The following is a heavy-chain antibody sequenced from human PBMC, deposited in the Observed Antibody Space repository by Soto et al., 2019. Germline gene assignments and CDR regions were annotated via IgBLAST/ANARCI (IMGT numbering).Heavy chain of an antibody. Sequence: GESLKISCQGSGYTFTNYWIGWVRQMPEKGLEWMGIIYPGDSDTKYNPSFQGQVTISADKSITTTYLQWSSLKASDTAIYYCAASIFYYGMDVWGQGTTVTVSS. CDR3: AASIFYYGMDV. V-gene: IGHV5-51*01. CDR2: IYPGDSDT. J-gene: IGHJ6*02. CDR1: GYTFTNYW.